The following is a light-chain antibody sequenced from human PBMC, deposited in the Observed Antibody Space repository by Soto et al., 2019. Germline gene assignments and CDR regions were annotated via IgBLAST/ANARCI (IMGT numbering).Light chain of an antibody. CDR3: SSYTGGNPSYV. J-gene: IGLJ1*01. V-gene: IGLV2-14*03. CDR1: SNDVGGYDY. Sequence: QSALTQPASVSGSPGQSITISCSGTSNDVGGYDYVSWYQQHPGKAPKLIIFEVDNRPSGVSDRFSGSKSGNTASLTVSGLQAEDEADYYCSSYTGGNPSYVFGTGTKLTVL. CDR2: EVD.